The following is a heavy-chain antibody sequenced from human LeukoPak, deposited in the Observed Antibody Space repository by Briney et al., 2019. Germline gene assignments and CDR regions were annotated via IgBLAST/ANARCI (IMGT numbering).Heavy chain of an antibody. D-gene: IGHD5-18*01. CDR1: GFTFSDYY. J-gene: IGHJ6*02. V-gene: IGHV3-11*06. CDR3: ARVSGYSYAYFFGMDV. CDR2: ISSGSSYT. Sequence: GGSLRLSCAASGFTFSDYYMSWIRQAPGKGLEWVSYISSGSSYTNYADSVKGRFTISRDNAKNSLYLQMNSLRAEDTAVYYCARVSGYSYAYFFGMDVWGQGTTVTVPS.